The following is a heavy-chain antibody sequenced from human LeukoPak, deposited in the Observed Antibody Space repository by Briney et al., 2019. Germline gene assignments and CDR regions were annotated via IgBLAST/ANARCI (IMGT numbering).Heavy chain of an antibody. D-gene: IGHD3-22*01. J-gene: IGHJ3*01. CDR2: IIPIYDVK. CDR1: GGTFSSYG. V-gene: IGHV1-69*01. CDR3: ARDFSSGYVTFDL. Sequence: GASVKVSCKASGGTFSSYGISWLRQAPGQGLEWMGGIIPIYDVKTNAQNFQGRLTITADESTSTAYMELRSLRSEDTAVYYCARDFSSGYVTFDLWGQGTMVTVSS.